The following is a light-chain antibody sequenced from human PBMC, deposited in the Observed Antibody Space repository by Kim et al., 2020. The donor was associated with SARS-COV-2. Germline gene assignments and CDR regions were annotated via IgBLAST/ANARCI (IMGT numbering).Light chain of an antibody. Sequence: GQRVTISCSGSTSNIVNNYVSWYQQFPEAAPKLLIFDNSRRPSWIPDRFSGSKSGTSAILDITGLQTGDEADYYCGTWDNSLSAWVFGGGTKLTVL. J-gene: IGLJ3*02. CDR2: DNS. V-gene: IGLV1-51*01. CDR1: TSNIVNNY. CDR3: GTWDNSLSAWV.